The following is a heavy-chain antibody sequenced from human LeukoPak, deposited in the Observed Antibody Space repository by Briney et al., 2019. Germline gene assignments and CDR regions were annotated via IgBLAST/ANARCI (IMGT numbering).Heavy chain of an antibody. J-gene: IGHJ6*02. V-gene: IGHV3-33*01. D-gene: IGHD3-3*01. CDR1: RFTFISYG. Sequence: GGALRLSCASSRFTFISYGMDWVRQAPGKGLEWVAVIWYEGSNKYYADSVKGRFTIYRDNSKNTLYLQMNRLRADDTAVYYCARDTFYDFWSGYPHGMDVWGQGTTVTVSS. CDR2: IWYEGSNK. CDR3: ARDTFYDFWSGYPHGMDV.